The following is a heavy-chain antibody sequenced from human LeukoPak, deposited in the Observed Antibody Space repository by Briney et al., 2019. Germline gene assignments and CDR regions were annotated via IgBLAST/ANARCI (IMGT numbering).Heavy chain of an antibody. CDR2: IWYDGSNK. J-gene: IGHJ4*02. D-gene: IGHD2/OR15-2a*01. V-gene: IGHV3-33*01. CDR1: GFTFSSYC. Sequence: AGSLRLSCAASGFTFSSYCMHWVRQAPGKGLEWVALIWYDGSNKYYTDSVKGRLTISRDNSKNTLYLQMNSLRAEDTAIYYCAREGPRGNSQFDYWGQGTLVTVSS. CDR3: AREGPRGNSQFDY.